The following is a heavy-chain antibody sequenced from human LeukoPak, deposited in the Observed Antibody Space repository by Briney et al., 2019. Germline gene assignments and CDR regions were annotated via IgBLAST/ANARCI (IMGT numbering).Heavy chain of an antibody. CDR2: IYSGGNT. D-gene: IGHD6-19*01. V-gene: IGHV3-66*01. CDR1: GFTVSSNY. CDR3: ARMVTGWPNWIDP. J-gene: IGHJ5*02. Sequence: GGSLRLSCAASGFTVSSNYMSWVRQAPGKGLEWVSVIYSGGNTYYADSVKGRFTFARDISKNTLYLQMNSLRVEDTAVYYCARMVTGWPNWIDPWGQGTLVTVSS.